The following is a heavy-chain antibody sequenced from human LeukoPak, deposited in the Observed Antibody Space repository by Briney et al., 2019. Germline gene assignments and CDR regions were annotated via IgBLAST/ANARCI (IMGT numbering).Heavy chain of an antibody. CDR3: AEARITRVRGGIISPIDY. CDR1: GSTFTGSY. J-gene: IGHJ4*02. CDR2: INPNSGGT. D-gene: IGHD3-10*01. V-gene: IGHV1-2*02. Sequence: ASVKVSCKASGSTFTGSYMHWVRQAPGEGLGWMGWINPNSGGTNYAQQFQGRVTMTRATTISTAYFELKRLSCDDRAVYFFAEARITRVRGGIISPIDYRGQGTLVTVSS.